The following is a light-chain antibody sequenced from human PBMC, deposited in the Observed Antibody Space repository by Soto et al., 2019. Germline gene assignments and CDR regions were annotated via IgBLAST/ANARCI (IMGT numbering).Light chain of an antibody. V-gene: IGKV1-39*01. CDR2: AAS. Sequence: DMEMTQSPSSLSASVGDRVTITCRASQSISNYLNWYQHKPGKVTKLLIYAASSLQSGVPTRFSGGESGTDFTLTINSLQPEDFATYYCQQSYGTPLTFGGGTKIEIK. CDR3: QQSYGTPLT. CDR1: QSISNY. J-gene: IGKJ4*01.